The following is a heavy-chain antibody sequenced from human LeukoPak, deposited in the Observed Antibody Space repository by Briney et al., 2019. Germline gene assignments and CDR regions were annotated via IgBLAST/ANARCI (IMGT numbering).Heavy chain of an antibody. CDR3: ARKWELLNGDAFDI. CDR2: ISSSGSTI. Sequence: AGGSLRLSCAASGSTFSDYYMSWIRQAPGKGLEWVSYISSSGSTIYYADSVKGRFTISRDNAKNSLYLQMNSLRAEDTAVYYCARKWELLNGDAFDIWGQRTMVTVSS. V-gene: IGHV3-11*04. J-gene: IGHJ3*02. CDR1: GSTFSDYY. D-gene: IGHD1-26*01.